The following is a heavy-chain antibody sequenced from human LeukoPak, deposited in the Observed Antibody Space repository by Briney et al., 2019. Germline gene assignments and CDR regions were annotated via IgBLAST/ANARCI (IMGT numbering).Heavy chain of an antibody. J-gene: IGHJ3*02. V-gene: IGHV4-39*07. D-gene: IGHD3-10*01. CDR1: GGSISTYY. CDR2: IFYSGST. CDR3: AKSNGYGLVDI. Sequence: PSETLSLTCTVSGGSISTYYWGWIRQPPGKGLEWIGNIFYSGSTYYSPSLRSRVTISLDTSRNQFSLKLNSVTAADTAVYYCAKSNGYGLVDIWGQGTMVTVSS.